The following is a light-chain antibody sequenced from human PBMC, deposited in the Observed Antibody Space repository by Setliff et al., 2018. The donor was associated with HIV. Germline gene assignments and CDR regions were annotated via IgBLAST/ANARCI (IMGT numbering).Light chain of an antibody. CDR1: SSAVGGYNY. V-gene: IGLV2-14*03. CDR3: CSYTSRTPLYV. Sequence: QSVLTQPASVSGSPGQSITIYCTGTSSAVGGYNYVSWYQEHPGKAPKLMISDVTNRPSGVSNRFSGSKSGNTASLTISGLQSEDEADYYFCSYTSRTPLYVCGTWPKVTVL. CDR2: DVT. J-gene: IGLJ1*01.